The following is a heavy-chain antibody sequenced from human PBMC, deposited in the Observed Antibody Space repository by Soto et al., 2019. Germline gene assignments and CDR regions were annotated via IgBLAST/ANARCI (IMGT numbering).Heavy chain of an antibody. CDR2: IDPSDSYT. J-gene: IGHJ4*02. CDR1: GYSFTSYW. CDR3: ARQPKRLRLGELSLFYFDY. Sequence: LKISCKGSGYSFTSYWISWVRQMPGKGLEWMGRIDPSDSYTNYSPSFQGHVTISADKSISTAYLQWSSLKASDTAMYYCARQPKRLRLGELSLFYFDYWGQGTLVTVSS. D-gene: IGHD3-16*02. V-gene: IGHV5-10-1*01.